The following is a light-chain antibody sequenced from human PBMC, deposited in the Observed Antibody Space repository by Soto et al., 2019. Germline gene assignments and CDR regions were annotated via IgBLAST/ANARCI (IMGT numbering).Light chain of an antibody. CDR2: SDD. CDR1: SSNIGSNS. Sequence: QPVLTQPPSASGTPGQRVTISCSGSSSNIGSNSVFWYQHLPGTTPKFLIYSDDQRPSGVPDRFSGSKSGTSASLAISGLQFEDEADYYCAAWDASLKAVLFGGGTKLTVL. J-gene: IGLJ2*01. CDR3: AAWDASLKAVL. V-gene: IGLV1-44*01.